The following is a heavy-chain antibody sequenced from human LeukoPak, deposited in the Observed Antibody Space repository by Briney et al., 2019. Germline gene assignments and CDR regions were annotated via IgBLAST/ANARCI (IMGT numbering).Heavy chain of an antibody. V-gene: IGHV3-30*02. D-gene: IGHD5-12*01. CDR3: AKAPCAVATSYYFDY. CDR1: GYTFSSYG. CDR2: IRYDGSNK. J-gene: IGHJ4*02. Sequence: PGGSLRLSCAESGYTFSSYGMHWVRQAPGKGLEWVAFIRYDGSNKYYADSVKGRFTISRDNSKNTLYLQMNSLRAEDTAVYYCAKAPCAVATSYYFDYWGQGTLVTVSS.